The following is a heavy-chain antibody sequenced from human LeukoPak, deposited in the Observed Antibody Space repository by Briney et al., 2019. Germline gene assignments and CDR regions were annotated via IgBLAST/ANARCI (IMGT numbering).Heavy chain of an antibody. CDR2: INQDESKN. Sequence: GGSLRLSCAASGFTFSNDWMCWVGQAPGKGLEWVANINQDESKNYYADSVKGRYTISRDNTTNSLYLQMSSLTAEGTAIYFCARDHAYRTDYWGQGTLVTVSS. CDR3: ARDHAYRTDY. J-gene: IGHJ4*02. D-gene: IGHD2-2*01. CDR1: GFTFSNDW. V-gene: IGHV3-7*01.